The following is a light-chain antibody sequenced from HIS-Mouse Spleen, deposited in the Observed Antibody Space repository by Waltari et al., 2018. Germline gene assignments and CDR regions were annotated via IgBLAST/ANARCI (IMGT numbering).Light chain of an antibody. CDR1: SSDVGGYNY. V-gene: IGLV2-14*03. CDR3: SSYTSSSTPV. Sequence: QSALTQPASVSGSPGQSITISCTGTSSDVGGYNYVSWYQQHPGKAPKLMSYDVRNRPSVVSNRFAGSKSGNTASLTISGLQAEDEADYYCSSYTSSSTPVFGGGTKLTVL. J-gene: IGLJ2*01. CDR2: DVR.